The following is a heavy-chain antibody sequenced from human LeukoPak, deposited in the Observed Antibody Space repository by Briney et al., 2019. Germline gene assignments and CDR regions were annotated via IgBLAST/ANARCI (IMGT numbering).Heavy chain of an antibody. Sequence: GGSLRLSCAASEFIFSSYAMSWVRQAPGKGLEWISRISGSGAGTYYSDSVRGRFTISRDNSKNTLYLQMNSLRAEDTAVYYCAKVYYYDSSGGYDAFDIWGQGTMVTVSS. CDR2: ISGSGAGT. D-gene: IGHD3-22*01. CDR1: EFIFSSYA. J-gene: IGHJ3*02. V-gene: IGHV3-23*01. CDR3: AKVYYYDSSGGYDAFDI.